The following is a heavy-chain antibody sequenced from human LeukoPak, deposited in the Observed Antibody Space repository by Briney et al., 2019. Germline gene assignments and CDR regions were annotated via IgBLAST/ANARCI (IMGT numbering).Heavy chain of an antibody. J-gene: IGHJ4*02. CDR2: IYSSGST. CDR1: GGSISSYY. CDR3: ARRGYSTGWYYFDY. D-gene: IGHD6-19*01. Sequence: SETLSLTCTVSGGSISSYYWSWIRQPPGKGLEWIGYIYSSGSTNYNPSLESRVTISVDTSKNQFSLKLSSVTAADTAVYYCARRGYSTGWYYFDYWGQGTLVTVSS. V-gene: IGHV4-59*08.